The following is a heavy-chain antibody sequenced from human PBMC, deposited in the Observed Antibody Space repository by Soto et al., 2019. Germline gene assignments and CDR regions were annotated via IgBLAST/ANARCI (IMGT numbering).Heavy chain of an antibody. CDR3: AKSVVAALRRDAFDV. CDR1: GFTVGEYA. V-gene: IGHV3-9*01. Sequence: EVQLVESGGGLVQPGRSLRLSCAASGFTVGEYAMHWVRQAPGKGLEWVSGISWNSGSMGYADSVKGRFTSSRDNAKNSLYLQMNSLRAEDTALYYCAKSVVAALRRDAFDVWGQGTMVTVSS. D-gene: IGHD2-15*01. J-gene: IGHJ3*01. CDR2: ISWNSGSM.